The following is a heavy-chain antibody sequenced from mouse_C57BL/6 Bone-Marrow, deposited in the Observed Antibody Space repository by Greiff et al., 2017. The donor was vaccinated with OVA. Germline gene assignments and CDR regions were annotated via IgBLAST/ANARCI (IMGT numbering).Heavy chain of an antibody. V-gene: IGHV14-4*01. Sequence: DVKLVESGAELVRPGASVKLSCTASGFNIKDDYMHWVKQRPGQGLEWIGWIDPENGDTEYASKFQGKATITADTSSNTAYLQLSSLTSEDTAVYYCAKAGTGAMDYWGQGTSVTVSS. CDR2: IDPENGDT. CDR3: AKAGTGAMDY. CDR1: GFNIKDDY. D-gene: IGHD3-3*01. J-gene: IGHJ4*01.